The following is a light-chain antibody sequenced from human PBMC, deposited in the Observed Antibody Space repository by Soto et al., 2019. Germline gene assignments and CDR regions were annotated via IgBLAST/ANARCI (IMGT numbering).Light chain of an antibody. CDR2: EDN. CDR3: QSYDSSTQAVV. Sequence: NFMLTQPHSVSESPGKTVTISCTRSSGTIGSNYVQWYQQRPGSAPTSVIYEDNQRPSGVPDRFSGSIDTSSNSASLTISGLKTEDEAAYYCQSYDSSTQAVVFGGGTKLTVL. J-gene: IGLJ2*01. CDR1: SGTIGSNY. V-gene: IGLV6-57*04.